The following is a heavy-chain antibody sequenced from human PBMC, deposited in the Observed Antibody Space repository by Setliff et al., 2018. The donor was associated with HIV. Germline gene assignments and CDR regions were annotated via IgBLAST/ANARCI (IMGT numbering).Heavy chain of an antibody. J-gene: IGHJ4*02. V-gene: IGHV4-34*01. CDR1: GGSFSGYY. CDR2: INHSGST. Sequence: KTSETLSLTCAVYGGSFSGYYWSWIRQPPGKGLEWIGEINHSGSTNYNPSLKSRVTISVDPSKNQFSLKLSSVTAADTAVFYCARLTTTYYYDSSAYYHPVWGQGTLVTVSS. CDR3: ARLTTTYYYDSSAYYHPV. D-gene: IGHD3-22*01.